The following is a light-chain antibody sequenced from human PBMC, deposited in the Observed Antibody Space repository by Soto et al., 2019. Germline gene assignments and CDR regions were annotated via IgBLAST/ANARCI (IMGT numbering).Light chain of an antibody. CDR3: QQRSHWPT. V-gene: IGKV3-11*01. CDR2: GAS. Sequence: EIVMTQSPATLSVPPGEGATLSCRASQSVSSYLAWYQQKPGQAPRLLIYGASSRATGIPDRFSGSGSGTDFTLTISSLEPEDFAFYFCQQRSHWPTFGQGTKVDTK. CDR1: QSVSSY. J-gene: IGKJ1*01.